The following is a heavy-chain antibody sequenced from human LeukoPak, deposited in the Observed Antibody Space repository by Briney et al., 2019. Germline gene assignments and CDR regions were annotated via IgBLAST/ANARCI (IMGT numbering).Heavy chain of an antibody. J-gene: IGHJ5*02. CDR2: LSSDGSKK. D-gene: IGHD3-10*01. CDR1: GFSFSTYA. Sequence: GGSLRLSCAASGFSFSTYAMYWVRQVPGKGLQWVAVLSSDGSKKFYVDSVKGRFTISRDNSKNTLSLQMDSLTAEDTAVYYCARDYYSSSGSIYNWFDPWGQGTLVTVSS. CDR3: ARDYYSSSGSIYNWFDP. V-gene: IGHV3-30*04.